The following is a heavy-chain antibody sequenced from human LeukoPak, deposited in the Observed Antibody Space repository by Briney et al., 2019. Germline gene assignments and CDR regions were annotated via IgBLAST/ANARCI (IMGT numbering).Heavy chain of an antibody. J-gene: IGHJ5*02. CDR3: ASQIVGGNWFDP. V-gene: IGHV3-48*04. D-gene: IGHD3-22*01. Sequence: GGSLRLSCAASGFTFSSYSMNWVRQAPGKGLEWVSYISSSGSTIYYADSVKGRFTISRDNAKNTLYLQMNSLRAEDTAVYYCASQIVGGNWFDPWGQGTLVTVSS. CDR1: GFTFSSYS. CDR2: ISSSGSTI.